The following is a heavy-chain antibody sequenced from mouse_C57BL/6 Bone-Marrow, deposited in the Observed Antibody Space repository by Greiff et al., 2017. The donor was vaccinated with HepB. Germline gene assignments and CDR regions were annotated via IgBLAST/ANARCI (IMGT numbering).Heavy chain of an antibody. CDR3: ARGGSTLDY. CDR1: GFNIKDYY. J-gene: IGHJ2*01. Sequence: VQLQQSGAELVKPGASVKLSCTASGFNIKDYYMHWVKQRTEQGLEWIGRIDPEDGETKYAPNFQGKATITADTSSNTAYLQLSSLTSEDTAVYYCARGGSTLDYWGQGTTLTVSS. D-gene: IGHD1-1*01. V-gene: IGHV14-2*01. CDR2: IDPEDGET.